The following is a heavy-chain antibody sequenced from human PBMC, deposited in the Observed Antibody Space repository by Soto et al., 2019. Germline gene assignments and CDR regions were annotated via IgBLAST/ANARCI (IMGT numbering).Heavy chain of an antibody. CDR2: IYYSGST. CDR3: AREGGGNSRRNFDY. V-gene: IGHV4-31*03. J-gene: IGHJ4*02. D-gene: IGHD2-21*02. Sequence: SETLSLTCTVSGGSIGSGGYYWSWIRQHPGKGLEWIGYIYYSGSTYYNPSLKSRVTISVDTSKNQFSLKLSSVTAADTAVYYCAREGGGNSRRNFDYWGQGTLVTVSS. CDR1: GGSIGSGGYY.